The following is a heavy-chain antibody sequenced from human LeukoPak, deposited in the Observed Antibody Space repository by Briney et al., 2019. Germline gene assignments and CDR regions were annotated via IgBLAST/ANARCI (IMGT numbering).Heavy chain of an antibody. J-gene: IGHJ4*02. CDR3: TRESGYTYGHGDY. Sequence: GGSLRLSCAASGFTFSSYAMSWVRQAPGKGLEWVSAISGSGGSTYYADSVKGRFTISRDNSKNTLYLQMNSPKTEDTAMYYCTRESGYTYGHGDYWGQGTLVTVSS. CDR1: GFTFSSYA. CDR2: ISGSGGST. D-gene: IGHD5-18*01. V-gene: IGHV3-23*01.